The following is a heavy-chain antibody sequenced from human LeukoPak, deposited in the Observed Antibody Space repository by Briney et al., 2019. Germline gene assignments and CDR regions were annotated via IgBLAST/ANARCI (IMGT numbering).Heavy chain of an antibody. CDR3: ARAPPDRRYCSSTSCSGFDY. D-gene: IGHD2-2*01. CDR1: GFTFSSYA. Sequence: GGSLRLSCAASGFTFSSYAMHWVRQAPGKGLVWVSRINSDGSSTSYADSVKGRFTISRDNAKNTLYLQMNSLRAEDTAVYYCARAPPDRRYCSSTSCSGFDYWGQGTLVTVSS. J-gene: IGHJ4*02. V-gene: IGHV3-74*01. CDR2: INSDGSST.